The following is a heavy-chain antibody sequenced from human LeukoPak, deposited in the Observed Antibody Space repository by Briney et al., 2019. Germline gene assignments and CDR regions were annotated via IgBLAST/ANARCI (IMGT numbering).Heavy chain of an antibody. CDR2: IKSKTDGGTT. V-gene: IGHV3-15*01. CDR3: TPPGFSGSELVYY. CDR1: GFTFSNAW. J-gene: IGHJ4*02. Sequence: RPGGSLRLSCAASGFTFSNAWMSWVRQAPGKGLEWVGRIKSKTDGGTTDYAAPVKGRFTISRDDSKNTVYLQMNSLKTQAPPVYHCTPPGFSGSELVYYWGQGTLVTVSS. D-gene: IGHD5-12*01.